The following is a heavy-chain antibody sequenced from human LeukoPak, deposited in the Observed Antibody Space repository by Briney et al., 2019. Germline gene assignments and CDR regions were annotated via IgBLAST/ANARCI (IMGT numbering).Heavy chain of an antibody. CDR2: MNTNSGNT. D-gene: IGHD1-7*01. Sequence: ASVKVSCKASGYTFTSYDINWVRQATGQGLEWMGWMNTNSGNTGYAQKFQGRVTMTRNTSISTAYMELGSLRSEDTAVYYCARGRAGTTIWFDPWGQGTLVTVSS. J-gene: IGHJ5*02. CDR1: GYTFTSYD. CDR3: ARGRAGTTIWFDP. V-gene: IGHV1-8*01.